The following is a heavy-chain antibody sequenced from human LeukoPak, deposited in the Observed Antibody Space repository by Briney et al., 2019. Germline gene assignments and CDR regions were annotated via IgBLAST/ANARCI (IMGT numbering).Heavy chain of an antibody. J-gene: IGHJ4*02. V-gene: IGHV4-59*01. D-gene: IGHD3-22*01. Sequence: PSETLSLTCTVSGGSISSYYWSWIRQPPGKGLEWIGYIYYSGRTNYNPSLTSRVTISVDTSKNQFSLKLSSVTAADTAVYYCARNSVVVFDNYFDYWGQGTLVTVSS. CDR2: IYYSGRT. CDR1: GGSISSYY. CDR3: ARNSVVVFDNYFDY.